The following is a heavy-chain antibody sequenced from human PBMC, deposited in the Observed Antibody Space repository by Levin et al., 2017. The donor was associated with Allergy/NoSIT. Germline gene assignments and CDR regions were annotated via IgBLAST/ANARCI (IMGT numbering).Heavy chain of an antibody. D-gene: IGHD5/OR15-5a*01. V-gene: IGHV4-59*11. CDR2: IHTSGGT. J-gene: IGHJ4*02. CDR1: GASISSHY. CDR3: ARGSTRMDDY. Sequence: GSLRLSCTVSGASISSHYWNWVRQPPGKGLEWIGYIHTSGGTDHNPSLKSRVTMSTDTSKNQFSLKLASVTAADTAVYYCARGSTRMDDYWGQGILVTVSS.